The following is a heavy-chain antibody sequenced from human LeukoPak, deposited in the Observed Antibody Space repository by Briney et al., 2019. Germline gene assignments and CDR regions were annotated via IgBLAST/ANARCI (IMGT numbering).Heavy chain of an antibody. CDR1: GYTFTGYY. V-gene: IGHV1-2*02. D-gene: IGHD6-19*01. Sequence: GASVKVSCKASGYTFTGYYMHWVRQAPGQGLEWMGWINPNSGGTNYAQKLQGRVTMTTDTSTSTAYMELRSLRSDDTAVYYCARDSSGGTHAFDIWGQGTMVTVSS. J-gene: IGHJ3*02. CDR3: ARDSSGGTHAFDI. CDR2: INPNSGGT.